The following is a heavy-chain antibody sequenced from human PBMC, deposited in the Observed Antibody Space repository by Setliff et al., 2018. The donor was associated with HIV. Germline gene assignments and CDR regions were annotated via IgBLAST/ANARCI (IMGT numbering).Heavy chain of an antibody. V-gene: IGHV4-34*01. CDR3: ARGLTARRVGNFDY. Sequence: SETLSLTCAVYGGSFSGYYWSWIRQPPGKGLEWIGEINHSGSTNYNPSLKSRVTISVDTSKKQFSLNLRAVTAADTAVYYCARGLTARRVGNFDYWGRGTLVTVAS. D-gene: IGHD6-6*01. CDR2: INHSGST. J-gene: IGHJ4*02. CDR1: GGSFSGYY.